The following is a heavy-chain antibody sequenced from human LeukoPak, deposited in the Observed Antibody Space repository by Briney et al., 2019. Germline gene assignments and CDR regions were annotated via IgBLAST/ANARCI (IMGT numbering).Heavy chain of an antibody. V-gene: IGHV1-69*13. D-gene: IGHD5-18*01. J-gene: IGHJ3*02. CDR1: GGTFSSYA. CDR3: AREGVATAPEAFDN. CDR2: IIPIFGTA. Sequence: SVKVSCKASGGTFSSYAISWVRQAPGQGLEWVGGIIPIFGTANYAQKFQGRVTITADESTSTAYMGLSSLRSEDTAVYYCAREGVATAPEAFDNWGPGTMVTVSS.